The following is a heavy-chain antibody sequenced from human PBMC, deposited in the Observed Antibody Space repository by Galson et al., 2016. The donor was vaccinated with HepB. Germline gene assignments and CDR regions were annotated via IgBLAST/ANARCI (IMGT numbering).Heavy chain of an antibody. CDR1: GSTFSRYW. CDR3: AGSIGATAPFDY. CDR2: VNSDGGST. V-gene: IGHV3-74*01. D-gene: IGHD6-25*01. Sequence: SLRLSCAASGSTFSRYWMHWIRQAPGKGLVWVSRVNSDGGSTAYAGSVKGRFSITRDNIKNMLYLEMNSLRAEDSAVYYCAGSIGATAPFDYWGQGTLLTVSS. J-gene: IGHJ4*02.